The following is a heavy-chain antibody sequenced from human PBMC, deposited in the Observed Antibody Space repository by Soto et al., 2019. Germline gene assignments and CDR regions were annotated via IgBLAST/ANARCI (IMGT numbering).Heavy chain of an antibody. D-gene: IGHD2-8*01. Sequence: PGESLEISCQASGYTFSDYWIGWVRQMPGKGLEWMGIIYPEYSETKYRPSFQGHVIMSVDKSINTAYLQWSSLKASDTAMYYCARGDDTVIMGPPRYWGQGTQVTVS. CDR1: GYTFSDYW. CDR3: ARGDDTVIMGPPRY. CDR2: IYPEYSET. V-gene: IGHV5-51*01. J-gene: IGHJ4*02.